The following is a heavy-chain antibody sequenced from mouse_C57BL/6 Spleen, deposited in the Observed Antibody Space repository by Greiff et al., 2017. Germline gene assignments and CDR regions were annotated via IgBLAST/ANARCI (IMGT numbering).Heavy chain of an antibody. J-gene: IGHJ3*01. V-gene: IGHV6-3*01. CDR2: IRLKADNYAT. D-gene: IGHD2-5*01. Sequence: EVKLVESGGGLVQPGGSLKLSCVASGFTFSNYWMNWVRQSPEKGLEWVAQIRLKADNYATHYAESVKGMFTISRDDSNSSVYLQMNNLGAEDTGIYYCTYSNYGAWFAYWGQGTLVTVSA. CDR3: TYSNYGAWFAY. CDR1: GFTFSNYW.